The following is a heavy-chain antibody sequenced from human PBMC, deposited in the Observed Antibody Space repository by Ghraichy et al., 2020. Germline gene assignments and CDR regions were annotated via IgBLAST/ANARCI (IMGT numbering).Heavy chain of an antibody. CDR2: ISNSGGNT. Sequence: GESLNISCAASGFTFSSYAMSWVRQAPGKGLEWVSGISNSGGNTKYADSVKGRFTISRDNSKNTLYLQMNSLRAEDTAVYYCAKDKGWLHTFDYWGQGTLVTVSS. V-gene: IGHV3-23*01. J-gene: IGHJ4*02. CDR1: GFTFSSYA. D-gene: IGHD5-24*01. CDR3: AKDKGWLHTFDY.